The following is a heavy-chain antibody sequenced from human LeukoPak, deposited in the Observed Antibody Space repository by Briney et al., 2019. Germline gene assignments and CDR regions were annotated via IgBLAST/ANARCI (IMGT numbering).Heavy chain of an antibody. CDR1: GGTFSSYA. CDR3: ARMYYYDSSGYRGAFDI. V-gene: IGHV1-69*13. J-gene: IGHJ3*02. D-gene: IGHD3-22*01. Sequence: SVKVSCEASGGTFSSYAISWVRQAPGQGLEWMGGIIPIFGTANYAQKFQGRVTITADESTSTAYMELSSLRSEDTAVYYCARMYYYDSSGYRGAFDIWGQGTMLTVSS. CDR2: IIPIFGTA.